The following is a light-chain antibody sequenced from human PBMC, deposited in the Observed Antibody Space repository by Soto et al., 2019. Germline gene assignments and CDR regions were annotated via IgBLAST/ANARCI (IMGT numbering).Light chain of an antibody. J-gene: IGKJ5*01. Sequence: DIQMTQSPSSLSASVGDRVTITCRASQSIRSHLNWYQQKPGKPPKLLVYSASTLQSGVPSRFSGSGSGPDFTLTISSLQPEDSATYFCQQLNSYPQTFGQGTRLEIK. CDR1: QSIRSH. CDR2: SAS. CDR3: QQLNSYPQT. V-gene: IGKV1-39*01.